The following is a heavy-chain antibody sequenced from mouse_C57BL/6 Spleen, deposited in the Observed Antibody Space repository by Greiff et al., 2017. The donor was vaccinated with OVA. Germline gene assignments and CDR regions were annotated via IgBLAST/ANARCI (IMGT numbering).Heavy chain of an antibody. CDR3: ARDAGEYGLDY. V-gene: IGHV7-1*01. D-gene: IGHD2-10*02. Sequence: EVMLVESGGGLVQSGRSLRLSCATSGFTFSDFYMEWVRQAPGKGLEWIAASRNKANDYTTEYSASVKGRFIVSRDTSQSILYLQMNALRAEDTAIYYCARDAGEYGLDYWGQGTSVTVSS. CDR1: GFTFSDFY. J-gene: IGHJ4*01. CDR2: SRNKANDYTT.